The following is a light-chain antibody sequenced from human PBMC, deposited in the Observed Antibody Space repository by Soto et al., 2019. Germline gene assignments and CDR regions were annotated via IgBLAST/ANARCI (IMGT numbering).Light chain of an antibody. V-gene: IGKV3D-20*02. Sequence: IALPESPGTLSLSPGERATLPCRASQSVSSSDFAWYQQKPGQAPRLLIYGASSRATGIPDRFSGSGSGTDFTLTISSLETEDFAVYYCQQRSNWPPTCGQGTRLDLK. CDR1: QSVSSSD. CDR3: QQRSNWPPT. J-gene: IGKJ5*01. CDR2: GAS.